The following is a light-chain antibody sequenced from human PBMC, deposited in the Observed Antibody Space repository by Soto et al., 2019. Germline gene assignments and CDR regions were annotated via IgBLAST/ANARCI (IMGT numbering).Light chain of an antibody. CDR1: QSVLYSSNNKNY. V-gene: IGKV4-1*01. Sequence: DIVMTQSPDSLAVSLGERATINCKSSQSVLYSSNNKNYLAWYQQRPGQPPKLLIYWASTRESGVPDRFSGSGSGTDFPLTITSLRAEGVAVYYCQKYESNPPTFGQGTKLEIK. CDR3: QKYESNPPT. J-gene: IGKJ2*01. CDR2: WAS.